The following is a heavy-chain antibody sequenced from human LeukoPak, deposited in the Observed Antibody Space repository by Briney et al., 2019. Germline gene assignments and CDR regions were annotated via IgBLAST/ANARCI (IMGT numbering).Heavy chain of an antibody. D-gene: IGHD7-27*01. CDR1: GFIFSNYA. Sequence: GGSLRLSCAASGFIFSNYAMSWVRQAPGKGLEWVSGITGSSTWTYYADSVRGRFTISRDNSKNTLHLQMNNLTADDTAIYYCARELVSLGTGYFDLWGRGTLVTVSS. CDR3: ARELVSLGTGYFDL. J-gene: IGHJ2*01. V-gene: IGHV3-23*01. CDR2: ITGSSTWT.